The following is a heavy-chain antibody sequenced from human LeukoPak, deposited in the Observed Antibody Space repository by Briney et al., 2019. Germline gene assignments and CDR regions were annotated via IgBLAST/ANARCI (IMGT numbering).Heavy chain of an antibody. CDR1: GFIFSSYA. J-gene: IGHJ4*02. CDR3: AKRYSSSWYYFDY. D-gene: IGHD6-13*01. Sequence: GRSLRLSCAASGFIFSSYAMHWVRQAPGKGLEWVAVISYDGSNKYYADSVKGRFTISRDNSKNTLYLQMNSLRAEDTAVYYCAKRYSSSWYYFDYWGQGTLVTVSS. V-gene: IGHV3-30-3*01. CDR2: ISYDGSNK.